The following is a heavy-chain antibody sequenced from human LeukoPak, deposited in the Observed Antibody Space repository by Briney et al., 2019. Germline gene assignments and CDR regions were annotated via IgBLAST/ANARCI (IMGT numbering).Heavy chain of an antibody. CDR2: INSDGSST. CDR3: ARDLELAYYDSSGYDY. CDR1: GFTFSAYW. D-gene: IGHD3-22*01. V-gene: IGHV3-74*01. Sequence: GGSLRLSCAASGFTFSAYWMHWVRQGPGKGLVRVSRINSDGSSTSYADSVKGRFTISRDNAKNTLYLQMNSLRAEDTAVYYCARDLELAYYDSSGYDYWGQGTLVTVSS. J-gene: IGHJ4*02.